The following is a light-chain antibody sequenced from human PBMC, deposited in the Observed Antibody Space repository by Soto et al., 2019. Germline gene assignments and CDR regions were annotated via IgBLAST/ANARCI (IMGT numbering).Light chain of an antibody. V-gene: IGLV2-14*01. CDR1: SSDVGGYNY. J-gene: IGLJ2*01. CDR2: DVS. CDR3: SLYTSSSPPVVV. Sequence: QSALTQPASVSGSPGQSITISCTGTSSDVGGYNYVSWYQQHPGKAPKLMIYDVSNRPSGVSNRFSGSKSGNTASLTISGLQAEDEAEDDGSLYTSSSPPVVVVGGGSQLTV.